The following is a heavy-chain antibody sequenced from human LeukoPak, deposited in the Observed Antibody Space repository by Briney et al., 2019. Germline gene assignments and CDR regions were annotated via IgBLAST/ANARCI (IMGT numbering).Heavy chain of an antibody. V-gene: IGHV3-13*01. CDR1: GFTFSSYD. D-gene: IGHD3-10*01. CDR2: IGTAGDT. Sequence: PGGSLRLSCAASGFTFSSYDMHWVRQATGKGLEWVSAIGTAGDTYYADSVKGRFTISRDNSKNTLYLQMNSLRAEDTAVYYCAKDPLLWFGESSYWGQGTLVTVSS. J-gene: IGHJ4*02. CDR3: AKDPLLWFGESSY.